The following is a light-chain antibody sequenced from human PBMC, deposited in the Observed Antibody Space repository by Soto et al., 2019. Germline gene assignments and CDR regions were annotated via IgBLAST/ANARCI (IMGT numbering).Light chain of an antibody. V-gene: IGLV2-14*01. CDR1: SSDVGGFEY. J-gene: IGLJ1*01. Sequence: SVLSQPASVSGSPGQSITISCTGTSSDVGGFEYVSWYQHQPGKAPKLIIYDVTKRPSGVSNRFSGSKSGNTAPLTISGIQAEDEGDYYCGSITRSSTSVFGTGTKVTVL. CDR2: DVT. CDR3: GSITRSSTSV.